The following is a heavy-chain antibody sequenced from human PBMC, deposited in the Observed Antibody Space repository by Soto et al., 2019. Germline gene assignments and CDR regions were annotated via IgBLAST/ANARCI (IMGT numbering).Heavy chain of an antibody. CDR1: GYSFTSHD. D-gene: IGHD1-26*01. Sequence: ASVKVSCKASGYSFTSHDINWVRQAPGQGLEWMGWMNPNSGNTGYAQKFQGRVTMTRSTSIRTAYMELNSLRSEDTAVYYCERVGGNWEDDYFDYWGQGTLVTVSS. V-gene: IGHV1-8*01. CDR3: ERVGGNWEDDYFDY. J-gene: IGHJ4*02. CDR2: MNPNSGNT.